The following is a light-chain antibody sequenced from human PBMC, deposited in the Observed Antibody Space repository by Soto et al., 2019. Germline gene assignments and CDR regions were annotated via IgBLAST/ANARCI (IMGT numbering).Light chain of an antibody. CDR2: DAS. CDR1: QSVGKNY. J-gene: IGKJ4*01. CDR3: QQCAYSPLT. Sequence: EIVLTQFPGTLSLSPGERATLSCRASQSVGKNYLAWYQQKPGQAPRLLVHDASTRATGVPDRFSGSGSGTDFTLTINRLEPEDFAVYYCQQCAYSPLTFGGGTKVEIK. V-gene: IGKV3-20*01.